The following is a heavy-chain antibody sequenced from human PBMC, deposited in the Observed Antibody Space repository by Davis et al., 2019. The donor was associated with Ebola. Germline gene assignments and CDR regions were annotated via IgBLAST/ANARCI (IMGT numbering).Heavy chain of an antibody. CDR2: LNSDGSNT. D-gene: IGHD6-19*01. Sequence: PGGSLRLSCAASGFTFSSYWMHWVRQAPGKGLVWVSRLNSDGSNTNYADSVKGRFTISRDNAKNTLYLQMNSLRAEDTAVYYCARAIGSGWPIDYWGQGTLVTVSS. J-gene: IGHJ4*02. CDR1: GFTFSSYW. CDR3: ARAIGSGWPIDY. V-gene: IGHV3-74*01.